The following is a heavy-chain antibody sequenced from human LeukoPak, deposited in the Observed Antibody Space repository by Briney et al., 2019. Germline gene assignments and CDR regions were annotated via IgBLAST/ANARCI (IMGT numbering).Heavy chain of an antibody. CDR3: VRWGLGKGEAFDI. D-gene: IGHD3-10*01. CDR1: GFNFVNTW. Sequence: GGSLRLSCAASGFNFVNTWMHWVRQAPGKGLVWVARIKNDGSGIIYADSVEGRFTISRDNARNTLYLQMNSLRAEDTAVYYCVRWGLGKGEAFDIWGQGTMVTVSS. J-gene: IGHJ3*02. CDR2: IKNDGSGI. V-gene: IGHV3-74*01.